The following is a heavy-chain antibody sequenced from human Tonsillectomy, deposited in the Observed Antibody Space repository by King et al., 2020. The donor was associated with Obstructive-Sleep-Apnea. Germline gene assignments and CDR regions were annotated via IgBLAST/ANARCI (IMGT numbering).Heavy chain of an antibody. J-gene: IGHJ4*02. V-gene: IGHV3-33*01. CDR3: ARDQSRYYFDY. CDR2: IWYDGRNK. CDR1: GFTFSSYG. Sequence: VQLVESGGGVVQPGRSLRLSCAASGFTFSSYGMHWVRQAPGKGLEWVAVIWYDGRNKYYADSVKGRFTISRDNSKNTLYLQMNSLRAEDTAVYYCARDQSRYYFDYWGQGTLVTVSS.